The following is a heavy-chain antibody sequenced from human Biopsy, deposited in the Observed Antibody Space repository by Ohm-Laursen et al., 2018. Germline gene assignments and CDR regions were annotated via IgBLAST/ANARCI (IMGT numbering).Heavy chain of an antibody. V-gene: IGHV4-59*08. CDR3: ARNRVDVVKVTTIGWNFDL. Sequence: PGTLSLTWTVSGDTISTYYWNWIRQTPGKGLEWIGYIHYTGHIRINPSLNSRATISVDTSKDQFSLKLSSLTAADTAIYYCARNRVDVVKVTTIGWNFDLWGRGTLVTVS. CDR2: IHYTGHI. CDR1: GDTISTYY. D-gene: IGHD5-12*01. J-gene: IGHJ2*01.